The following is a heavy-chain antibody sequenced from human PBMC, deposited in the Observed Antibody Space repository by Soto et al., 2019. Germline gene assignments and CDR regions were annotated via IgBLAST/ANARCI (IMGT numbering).Heavy chain of an antibody. Sequence: HPGGSLRLSCAASGFTFSSYAMHWVRQAPGKGLEWVAVISYDGSNKYYADSVKGRFTISRDNSKNTLYLQMNSLRAEDTAVYYCARPIVATEITGMFDYWGQGTLVTVSS. J-gene: IGHJ4*02. CDR1: GFTFSSYA. CDR2: ISYDGSNK. V-gene: IGHV3-30-3*01. D-gene: IGHD5-12*01. CDR3: ARPIVATEITGMFDY.